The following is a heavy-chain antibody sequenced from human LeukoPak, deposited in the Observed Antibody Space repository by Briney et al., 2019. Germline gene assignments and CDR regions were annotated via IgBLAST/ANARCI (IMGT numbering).Heavy chain of an antibody. D-gene: IGHD6-13*01. J-gene: IGHJ4*02. CDR1: AGSISSGGYY. CDR2: IYHSGST. V-gene: IGHV4-30-2*01. Sequence: PSDTLSLTRTVAAGSISSGGYYWSCIRQPPRNGLEWIGYIYHSGSTYYNPSLKSRVTISVDRSKNQFSLKLSSVTAADTAVYYCARVSASSWYPYYFDYWGQGTLVTVSS. CDR3: ARVSASSWYPYYFDY.